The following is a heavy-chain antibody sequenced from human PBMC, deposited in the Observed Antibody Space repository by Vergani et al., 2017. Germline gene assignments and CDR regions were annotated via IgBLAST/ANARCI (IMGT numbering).Heavy chain of an antibody. J-gene: IGHJ4*02. CDR2: VGFDGSDT. CDR1: GFTFNIYA. CDR3: ARDRAGTIDFDY. V-gene: IGHV3-74*01. Sequence: EVRLLESGGGLVQPGGSLRLSCAASGFTFNIYAMSWVRQAPGKGLEWVSRVGFDGSDTVYADSVKGRFTISKDSAMNTVHLQMTNVRAEDTAVYFCARDRAGTIDFDYWGPGILVTVSS.